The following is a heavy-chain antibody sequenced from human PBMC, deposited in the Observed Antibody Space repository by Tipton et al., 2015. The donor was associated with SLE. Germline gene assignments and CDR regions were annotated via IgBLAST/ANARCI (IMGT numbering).Heavy chain of an antibody. V-gene: IGHV4-39*07. D-gene: IGHD3-10*01. J-gene: IGHJ4*02. CDR3: ARSPRGSLLRGRFDY. CDR2: IHHSGGT. CDR1: GGSISSRGYY. Sequence: TLSLTCIVSGGSISSRGYYWGWIRQPPGKGLEWIGEIHHSGGTNYNPSLKSRLTISVDTSKNQFSLKLSSVTAADTAVYYCARSPRGSLLRGRFDYWGQGTLVTVSS.